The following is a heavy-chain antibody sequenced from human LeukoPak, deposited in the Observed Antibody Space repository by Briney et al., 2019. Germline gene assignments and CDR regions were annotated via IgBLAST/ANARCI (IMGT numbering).Heavy chain of an antibody. CDR3: ARVIPDYYYGMDV. J-gene: IGHJ6*02. D-gene: IGHD3-16*02. CDR2: ISSSGSTI. Sequence: PGGSLRPSCAASGFTFSSYEMNWVRQAPGKGLEWVSYISSSGSTIYYADSVKGRFTISRDNAKNSLYLQMNSLRAEDTAVYYCARVIPDYYYGMDVWGQGTTVTVSS. V-gene: IGHV3-48*03. CDR1: GFTFSSYE.